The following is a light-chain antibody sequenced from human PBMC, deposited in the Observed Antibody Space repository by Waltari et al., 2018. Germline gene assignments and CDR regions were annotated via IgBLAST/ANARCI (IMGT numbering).Light chain of an antibody. J-gene: IGLJ1*01. CDR1: SSDVGGYNY. Sequence: QSALTQPASVSGSPGQSITISCTGTSSDVGGYNYVSWYQQHPGKAPKLMLYDVTNRPSGVSNRCSGSKSGNTASLTISGLQAEDEADYYCSSYTSSSAHYVFGSATKVTVL. V-gene: IGLV2-14*03. CDR3: SSYTSSSAHYV. CDR2: DVT.